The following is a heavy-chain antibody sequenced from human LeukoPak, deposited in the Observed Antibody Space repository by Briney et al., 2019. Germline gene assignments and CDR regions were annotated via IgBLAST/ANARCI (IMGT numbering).Heavy chain of an antibody. D-gene: IGHD5-12*01. Sequence: GASVKVSCKASGYTLTGYYMHWLRQASGQGLEWMGWINPNSGDTNYAQKFQGRVTMTRDTSISTAYMELSRLTSDDTAVYYCAKNPYEYYFDYWGQGTLVTVSS. V-gene: IGHV1-2*02. J-gene: IGHJ4*02. CDR2: INPNSGDT. CDR1: GYTLTGYY. CDR3: AKNPYEYYFDY.